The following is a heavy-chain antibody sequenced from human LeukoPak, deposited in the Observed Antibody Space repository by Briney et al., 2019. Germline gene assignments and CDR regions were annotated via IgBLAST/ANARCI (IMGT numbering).Heavy chain of an antibody. Sequence: SETLSLTCSVSTDSTNTYYWSWIRQSLGKGREWIGHIYHSESTHYNPSFKSLVTISIDMSKKAFSPKLTSVTVADTAMYYCDRLRWELLAPYFDHWGQGAFVIVSS. CDR3: DRLRWELLAPYFDH. CDR1: TDSTNTYY. J-gene: IGHJ4*02. CDR2: IYHSEST. D-gene: IGHD2-15*01. V-gene: IGHV4-59*01.